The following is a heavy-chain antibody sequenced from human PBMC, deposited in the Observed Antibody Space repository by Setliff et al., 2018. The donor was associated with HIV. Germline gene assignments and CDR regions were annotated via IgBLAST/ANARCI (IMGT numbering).Heavy chain of an antibody. D-gene: IGHD3-10*01. V-gene: IGHV2-70*11. Sequence: PTLVNPTQTLTLTCTFSGFSLSPRGMSVSWIRQPPGKALEWLARIDWDDAKYYSTSLKTRLTISKDTSKNQVVLTMTNMDPVDTATYYCARGSESLTYFDNLGPGTLVTVSS. CDR2: IDWDDAK. CDR3: ARGSESLTYFDN. CDR1: GFSLSPRGMS. J-gene: IGHJ4*02.